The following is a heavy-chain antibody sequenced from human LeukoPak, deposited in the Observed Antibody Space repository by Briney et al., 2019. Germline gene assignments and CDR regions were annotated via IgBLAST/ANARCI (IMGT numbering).Heavy chain of an antibody. J-gene: IGHJ5*02. D-gene: IGHD3-10*01. CDR3: ARHRVRGVIQRVNWFDP. Sequence: SETLSLTCTVSGGSISSYYWSWIRQPPGKGLEWIGEINHSGSTNYNPSLKSRVTISVDTSKNQFSLKLSSVTAADTAVYYCARHRVRGVIQRVNWFDPWGQGTLVTVSS. CDR2: INHSGST. V-gene: IGHV4-34*01. CDR1: GGSISSYY.